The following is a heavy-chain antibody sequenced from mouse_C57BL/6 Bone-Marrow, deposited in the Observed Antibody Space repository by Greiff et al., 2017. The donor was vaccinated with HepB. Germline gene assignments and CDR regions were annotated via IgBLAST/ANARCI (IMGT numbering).Heavy chain of an antibody. CDR2: IRNKANGYTT. V-gene: IGHV7-3*01. D-gene: IGHD1-1*01. CDR3: ARGNKLYYYGSLYAMDY. Sequence: EVNVVESGGGLVQPGGSLSLSCAASGFTFTDYYMSWVRQPPGKALEWLGFIRNKANGYTTEYSASVKGRFTISRDNSQSILYLQMNALRAEDSATYYCARGNKLYYYGSLYAMDYWGQGTSVTVSS. CDR1: GFTFTDYY. J-gene: IGHJ4*01.